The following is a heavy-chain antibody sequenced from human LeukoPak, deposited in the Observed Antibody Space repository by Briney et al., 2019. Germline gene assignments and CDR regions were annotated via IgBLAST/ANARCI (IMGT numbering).Heavy chain of an antibody. V-gene: IGHV3-23*01. CDR3: AKQVAVAGIDY. Sequence: GGSLRLSCAASGFTFSDFDMNWVRQAPGKGLEWVSHISHSGISTYYADSVKGRFTVSRDNSKNTLYLQMNSLRAEDTALYYCAKQVAVAGIDYWGQGTLVTVSS. J-gene: IGHJ4*02. CDR1: GFTFSDFD. CDR2: ISHSGIST. D-gene: IGHD6-19*01.